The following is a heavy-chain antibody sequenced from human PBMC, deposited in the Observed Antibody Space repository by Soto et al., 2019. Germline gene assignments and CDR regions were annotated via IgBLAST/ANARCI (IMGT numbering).Heavy chain of an antibody. V-gene: IGHV1-69*01. CDR2: ITPIFGTA. CDR3: AVTLTTHYGMDV. CDR1: GGTFSSYA. J-gene: IGHJ6*02. Sequence: QVQLVHSGAEVKKPGSSVKVSCKASGGTFSSYAISWVRQAPGQGLVWMGGITPIFGTANYAQKFQGRVTITADESASTAYMELSSLRSEDTAVYYCAVTLTTHYGMDVWGQGTTVTVSS. D-gene: IGHD4-17*01.